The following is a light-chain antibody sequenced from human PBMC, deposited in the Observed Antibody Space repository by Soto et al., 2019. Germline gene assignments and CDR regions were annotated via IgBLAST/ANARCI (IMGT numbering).Light chain of an antibody. CDR1: SSNIGAGYD. CDR2: VNS. Sequence: QLVLTQPPSVSGAPGQRVTISCTGSSSNIGAGYDVHWYQQLPGTAPKLLIYVNSNRPSGVPDRFSGSKSGTSASLAITGLQAEAEADYYCQSYDSSLSALVFGGGTKLTVL. J-gene: IGLJ2*01. CDR3: QSYDSSLSALV. V-gene: IGLV1-40*01.